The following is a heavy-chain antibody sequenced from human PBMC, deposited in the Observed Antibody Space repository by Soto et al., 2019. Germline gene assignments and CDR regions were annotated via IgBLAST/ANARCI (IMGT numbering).Heavy chain of an antibody. Sequence: EVQLLESGGGLVQPGGSLRLSCAASGFTFSSYAMSWVRQAPGKGLEWVSAISGSGGSTYYADSVKGRFTISRDNSKNTLYLQMNSLRAEDTAVYYCAKDLVDDFWSGYYYFDYWGQGTLVTVSS. V-gene: IGHV3-23*01. CDR3: AKDLVDDFWSGYYYFDY. D-gene: IGHD3-3*01. CDR2: ISGSGGST. CDR1: GFTFSSYA. J-gene: IGHJ4*02.